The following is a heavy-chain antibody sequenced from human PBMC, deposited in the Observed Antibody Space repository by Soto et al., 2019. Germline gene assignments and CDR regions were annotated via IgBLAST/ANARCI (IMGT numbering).Heavy chain of an antibody. V-gene: IGHV3-30-3*01. J-gene: IGHJ6*02. CDR1: GFTFSNYA. CDR2: ISYDGSDK. CDR3: ARDTGPNGYNYYYFGMDV. D-gene: IGHD5-18*01. Sequence: GSLRLSCAASGFTFSNYAMHWVRQAPGKGLEWVAVISYDGSDKYNANSVRGRFTISRDNSKNTLYLQMNSLRAEDTAVYYCARDTGPNGYNYYYFGMDVWGQGTTVTVSS.